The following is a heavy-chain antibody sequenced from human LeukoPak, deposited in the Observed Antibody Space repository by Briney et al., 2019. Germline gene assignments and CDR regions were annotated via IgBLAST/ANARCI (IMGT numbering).Heavy chain of an antibody. D-gene: IGHD3/OR15-3a*01. CDR1: GFTFRSYW. V-gene: IGHV3-7*03. CDR2: IKDDGRDK. J-gene: IGHJ4*02. Sequence: GGSLRLSCTASGFTFRSYWMTWVRQAPGKGLEWVANIKDDGRDKKYVDSVKGRFTISRDNAKNSLYLQMSSLTAEDTAVYYCARDPGTGFDSWGQRTLVTVSS. CDR3: ARDPGTGFDS.